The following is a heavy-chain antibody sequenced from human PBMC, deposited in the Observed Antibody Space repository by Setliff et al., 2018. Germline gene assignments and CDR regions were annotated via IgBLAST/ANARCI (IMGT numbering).Heavy chain of an antibody. CDR3: AREYYYDSSGYSYYFDY. J-gene: IGHJ4*02. CDR2: INAGNGNT. V-gene: IGHV1-3*01. CDR1: GYTFTSYA. Sequence: GASVKVSCKASGYTFTSYAMHWVRQAPGQRLEWMGWINAGNGNTKYSQKFQGRVTITRDTSASTAYMELSSLRSEDTAVYYCAREYYYDSSGYSYYFDYWGQGALGTVSS. D-gene: IGHD3-22*01.